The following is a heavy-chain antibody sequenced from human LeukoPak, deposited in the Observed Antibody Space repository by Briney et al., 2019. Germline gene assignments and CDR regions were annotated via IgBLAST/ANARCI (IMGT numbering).Heavy chain of an antibody. J-gene: IGHJ4*02. D-gene: IGHD1-14*01. Sequence: ASVKVSCKASGYTFTTYGLSWVRQAPGQGLEWMGWVSTYNGNTNYAQKLRGRVIMTTDASTSTAFVEPWSLTSDDTAVYYCTRDRHYKFDYWGQGTLVTVSS. CDR1: GYTFTTYG. CDR2: VSTYNGNT. CDR3: TRDRHYKFDY. V-gene: IGHV1-18*01.